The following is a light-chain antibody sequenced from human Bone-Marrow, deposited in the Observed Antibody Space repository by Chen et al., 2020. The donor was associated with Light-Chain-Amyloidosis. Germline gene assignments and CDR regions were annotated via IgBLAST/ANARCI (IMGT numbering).Light chain of an antibody. V-gene: IGLV3-21*02. Sequence: SYVLTQPSSVSVAPGQTATIACGGNNIGSTSVHWYQQTPGQAPLLGVYDDSDRPSGIPERLSGSTSGITATLTISRVEAGDEADYYCQVWDRSSDRPVFGGGTKLTVL. CDR2: DDS. J-gene: IGLJ3*02. CDR1: NIGSTS. CDR3: QVWDRSSDRPV.